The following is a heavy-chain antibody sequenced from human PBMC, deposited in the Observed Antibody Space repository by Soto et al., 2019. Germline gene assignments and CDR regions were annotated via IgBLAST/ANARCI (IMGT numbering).Heavy chain of an antibody. J-gene: IGHJ4*02. CDR2: INPNGGGT. Sequence: ASVKVSCKASGYTFTAYYIHWVRQAPGQGLEWMGWINPNGGGTKYAQKFQGRVTMTRDTSINTAYMELTRLTSDDTAVYYCARAVHTMVQGVRFRVDQWGQGTLVTVSS. V-gene: IGHV1-2*02. CDR3: ARAVHTMVQGVRFRVDQ. CDR1: GYTFTAYY. D-gene: IGHD3-10*01.